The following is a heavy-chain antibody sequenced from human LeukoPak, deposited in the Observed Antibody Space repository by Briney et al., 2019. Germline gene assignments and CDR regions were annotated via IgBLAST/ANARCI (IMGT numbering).Heavy chain of an antibody. D-gene: IGHD6-19*01. CDR2: IIPIFGTA. V-gene: IGHV1-69*05. CDR3: ARSWSSSGWYAAMDV. Sequence: ASVKVSCKASGGTFSSYAISWVRQAPGQGLEWMGGIIPIFGTANYAQKFQGRVTITTDESTSTAYMELSSLRSEDTAVYYCARSWSSSGWYAAMDVWGKGTTVTVSS. J-gene: IGHJ6*03. CDR1: GGTFSSYA.